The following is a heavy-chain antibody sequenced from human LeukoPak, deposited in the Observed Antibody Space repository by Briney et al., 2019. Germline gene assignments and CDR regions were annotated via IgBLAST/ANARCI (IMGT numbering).Heavy chain of an antibody. CDR3: ARVRLSGTPPFYDY. CDR1: GFSFTDYP. J-gene: IGHJ4*02. D-gene: IGHD1-26*01. Sequence: QTGGSLRLSCATSGFSFTDYPMNWVRQAPGKGLEWVGVITSKAYGGTIEYGPSVKGRFTISRDDSKSIAYLQMNSLKTEDTAVYYCARVRLSGTPPFYDYWGQGTLVTVSS. CDR2: ITSKAYGGTI. V-gene: IGHV3-49*04.